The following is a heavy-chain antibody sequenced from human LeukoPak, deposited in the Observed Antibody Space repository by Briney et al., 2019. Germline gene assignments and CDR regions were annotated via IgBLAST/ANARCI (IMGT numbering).Heavy chain of an antibody. CDR3: ARRGYYYDSSGDY. CDR2: IYHSGTT. CDR1: GYSISSGYY. V-gene: IGHV4-38-2*01. J-gene: IGHJ4*02. D-gene: IGHD3-22*01. Sequence: SETLSLTCSVSGYSISSGYYWGWIRQPPGKGLEWIGGIYHSGTTYYNPSLKSRVTISVDTSKNQFSLNLSSVTAADTAVYYCARRGYYYDSSGDYWGQGTLVTVSS.